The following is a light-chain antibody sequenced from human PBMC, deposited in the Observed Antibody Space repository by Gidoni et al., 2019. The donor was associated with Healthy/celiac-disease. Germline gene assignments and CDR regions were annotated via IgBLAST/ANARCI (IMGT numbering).Light chain of an antibody. J-gene: IGKJ1*01. CDR2: AAS. Sequence: DIPMTQSPSSLSASVGDRVTITCRASQSISSYLNWYQQKPGKAPKLLIYAASSLQSGVPSRFSGSGDGTDFTLTISSLKPEDFATYYCQQSYSTPWTFGQXTKVEIK. CDR3: QQSYSTPWT. V-gene: IGKV1-39*01. CDR1: QSISSY.